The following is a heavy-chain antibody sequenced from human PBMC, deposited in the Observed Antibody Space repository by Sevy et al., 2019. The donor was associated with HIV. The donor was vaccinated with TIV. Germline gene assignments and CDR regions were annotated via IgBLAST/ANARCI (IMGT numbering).Heavy chain of an antibody. CDR3: AAHRTIFFSFDT. J-gene: IGHJ4*02. D-gene: IGHD3-10*02. CDR2: IYTTGIT. CDR1: RGSISNGEFY. Sequence: SETLSLTCTVSRGSISNGEFYYNWIRQPAGKGLEWIGRIYTTGITAYNPSLRSRVILSVDMTRNQFSLKMLSVTAADTAAYYCAAHRTIFFSFDTWGQGIQVTVSS. V-gene: IGHV4-61*02.